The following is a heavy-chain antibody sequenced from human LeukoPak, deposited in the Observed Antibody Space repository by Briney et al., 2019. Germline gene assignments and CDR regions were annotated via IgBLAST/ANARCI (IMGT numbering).Heavy chain of an antibody. CDR3: ATWTEGQQLVGGFDY. Sequence: ASVKVSCKVSGYTLTELSMHWVRQAPGNGLEWMGGFDPEDGETIYAQKFQGRVTMTEDTSTDTAYMELSSLRSEDTAVYYCATWTEGQQLVGGFDYWGQGTLVTVSS. D-gene: IGHD6-13*01. V-gene: IGHV1-24*01. CDR1: GYTLTELS. CDR2: FDPEDGET. J-gene: IGHJ4*02.